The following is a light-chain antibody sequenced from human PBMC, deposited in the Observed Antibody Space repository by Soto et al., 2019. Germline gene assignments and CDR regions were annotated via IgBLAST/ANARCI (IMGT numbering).Light chain of an antibody. CDR2: DAS. CDR1: QTISTW. V-gene: IGKV1-5*01. J-gene: IGKJ1*01. CDR3: QQYNIYWT. Sequence: DIHMTQSPSTLPASVGDRVTITCRASQTISTWLAWYQQKPGKAPKLLIHDASILESGVPSRFSGSGSGTEFTLTINSLQPDDFASYYCQQYNIYWTFGQGTKVDI.